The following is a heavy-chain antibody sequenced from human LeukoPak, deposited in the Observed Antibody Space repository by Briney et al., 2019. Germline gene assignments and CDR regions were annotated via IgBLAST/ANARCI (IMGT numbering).Heavy chain of an antibody. Sequence: SETLSLTCTVSGGSISSSSYYWGWIRQPPGKGLEWIGSIYYSGSTYYNPSLKSRVTISVDTSKNQFSLKLSSVTAADTAVYYCARAQLTRRPYYYYYMDVWGKGTTVTVSS. V-gene: IGHV4-39*07. CDR3: ARAQLTRRPYYYYYMDV. CDR1: GGSISSSSYY. J-gene: IGHJ6*03. CDR2: IYYSGST. D-gene: IGHD2-2*01.